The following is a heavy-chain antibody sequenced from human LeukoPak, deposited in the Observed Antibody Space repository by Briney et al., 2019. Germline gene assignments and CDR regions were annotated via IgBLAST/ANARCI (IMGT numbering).Heavy chain of an antibody. CDR2: IKQDGGEK. V-gene: IGHV3-7*03. CDR1: GSTFSSYW. Sequence: GGSLRLSCAASGSTFSSYWMSWVRQAPGKGLEWVANIKQDGGEKNYVASVKGRFTISRDNAKNSLYLQMNSLRAEDTAVYYCARGVPFGGVWGQGTTVTVSS. D-gene: IGHD3-10*01. CDR3: ARGVPFGGV. J-gene: IGHJ6*02.